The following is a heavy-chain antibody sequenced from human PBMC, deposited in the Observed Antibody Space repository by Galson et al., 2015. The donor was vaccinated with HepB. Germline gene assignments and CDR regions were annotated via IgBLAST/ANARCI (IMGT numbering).Heavy chain of an antibody. V-gene: IGHV3-15*01. CDR2: FQSNTDGGTT. J-gene: IGHJ5*02. CDR1: GFSFNNAW. D-gene: IGHD5/OR15-5a*01. CDR3: TTFRASVRRFDP. Sequence: SLRLSCATSGFSFNNAWMSWVRQAPGKGLEWVGRFQSNTDGGTTVYAAPVKGRFTISTDDSTNTLHLQMNSLKTEDTAVYYCTTFRASVRRFDPWGQGTLVTVSS.